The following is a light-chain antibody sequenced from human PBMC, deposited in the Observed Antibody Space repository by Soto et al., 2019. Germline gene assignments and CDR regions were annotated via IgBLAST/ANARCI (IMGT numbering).Light chain of an antibody. Sequence: DIQMTQSPSSLSASVGDRVTITCRASQGIGNDLGWYQQKPGKAPKRLIYAASSLQSGVPSRFSGSGSGTEFTLTISNLQPEDFATYYCRQHNSYPWTCGQGTKGEIK. V-gene: IGKV1-17*02. CDR1: QGIGND. CDR2: AAS. J-gene: IGKJ1*01. CDR3: RQHNSYPWT.